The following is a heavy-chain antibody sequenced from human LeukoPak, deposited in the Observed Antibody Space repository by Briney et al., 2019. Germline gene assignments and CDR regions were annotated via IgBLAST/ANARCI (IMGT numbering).Heavy chain of an antibody. CDR1: GFTFSSYS. V-gene: IGHV3-48*04. Sequence: PGGSLRFSCAASGFTFSSYSMNWVRQAPGKGLEWVSYISSSGSTIYYADSVKGRFTISRDNAKNSLYLQMNSLRAEDTAVYYCAELGITMIGGVWGKGTTVTISS. J-gene: IGHJ6*04. D-gene: IGHD3-10*02. CDR2: ISSSGSTI. CDR3: AELGITMIGGV.